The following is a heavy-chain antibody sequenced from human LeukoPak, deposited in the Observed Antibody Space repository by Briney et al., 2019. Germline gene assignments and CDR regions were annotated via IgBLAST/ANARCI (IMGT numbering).Heavy chain of an antibody. D-gene: IGHD6-6*01. CDR3: AKGSSSSRPYYFDY. Sequence: GGSLRLSCTASGFTFRNYAMSWVRQAPGKGLEWISAITGSGDDTYYADSVKGRFTISRDNSENTLYLQMNRLRVDDTAVYYCAKGSSSSRPYYFDYWGQGALVTVSS. J-gene: IGHJ4*02. CDR1: GFTFRNYA. CDR2: ITGSGDDT. V-gene: IGHV3-23*01.